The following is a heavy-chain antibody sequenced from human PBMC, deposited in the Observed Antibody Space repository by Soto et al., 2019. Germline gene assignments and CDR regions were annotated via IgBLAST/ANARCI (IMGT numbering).Heavy chain of an antibody. V-gene: IGHV4-59*08. Sequence: ETLSLTCIVSGGSISSYYWSWIRQPPGKGLEWIGYIYYSGSTYYNPSLKSRVTISVDTSKNQFSLKLSSVTAADTAVYYCASRXXXXXXXGXXXXXXXXXYWGQXXLVTVSS. CDR1: GGSISSYY. J-gene: IGHJ4*02. CDR3: ASRXXXXXXXGXXXXXXXXXY. CDR2: IYYSGST.